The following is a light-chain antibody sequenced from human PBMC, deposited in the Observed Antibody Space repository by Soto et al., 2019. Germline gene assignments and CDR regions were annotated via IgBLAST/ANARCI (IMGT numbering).Light chain of an antibody. CDR1: QTISSY. Sequence: DIQRTQSRACLCSSVLDIVTITCRASQTISSYLNWYQQKPGKAPKLLIYAASSLQSGVPSRFSGSGSGTDFTLTNSSLQPEDFATYYCQQTYSTPSITFGQGTRLEI. CDR2: AAS. J-gene: IGKJ5*01. CDR3: QQTYSTPSIT. V-gene: IGKV1-39*01.